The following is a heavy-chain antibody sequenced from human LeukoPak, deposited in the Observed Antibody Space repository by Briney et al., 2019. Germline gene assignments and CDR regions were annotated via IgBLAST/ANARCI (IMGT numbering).Heavy chain of an antibody. CDR2: IRSKAYGGTT. CDR1: GFTFSNYG. J-gene: IGHJ4*02. Sequence: GGSLRLSCAASGFTFSNYGMHWVRQAPGKGLEWVGFIRSKAYGGTTEYAASVKGRFTISRDDSKSIAYLQMNSLKTEDTAVYYCTSDYGDYWGQGTLVTVSS. V-gene: IGHV3-49*04. D-gene: IGHD4-17*01. CDR3: TSDYGDY.